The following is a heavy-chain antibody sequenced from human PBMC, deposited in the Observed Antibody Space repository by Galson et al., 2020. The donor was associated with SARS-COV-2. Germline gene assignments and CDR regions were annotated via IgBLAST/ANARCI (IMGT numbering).Heavy chain of an antibody. Sequence: SLSLTCAVSGGSISGDGYSWSWIRQPPGKGLEWIGHTYYRGSTYYTPSLKSRVTISVDTSKSQFTLKLTSVTAVDTGVYDCARVNPTPFFDPWGQGTLVTVSS. V-gene: IGHV4-30-2*01. CDR1: GGSISGDGYS. CDR3: ARVNPTPFFDP. CDR2: TYYRGST. J-gene: IGHJ5*02.